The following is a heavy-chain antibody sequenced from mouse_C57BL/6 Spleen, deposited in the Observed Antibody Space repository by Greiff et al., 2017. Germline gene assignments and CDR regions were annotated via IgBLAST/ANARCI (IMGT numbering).Heavy chain of an antibody. CDR2: ISSGGDYI. Sequence: EVHLVESGEGLVKPGGSLKLSCAASGFTFSSYAMSWVRQTPEKRLEWVAYISSGGDYIYYADTVKGRFTFSRDNARNTPYLQMSSLKSEDTAMYYCTRGYYGSSLYWYFDVWGTGTTVTVSS. CDR3: TRGYYGSSLYWYFDV. V-gene: IGHV5-9-1*02. CDR1: GFTFSSYA. D-gene: IGHD1-1*01. J-gene: IGHJ1*03.